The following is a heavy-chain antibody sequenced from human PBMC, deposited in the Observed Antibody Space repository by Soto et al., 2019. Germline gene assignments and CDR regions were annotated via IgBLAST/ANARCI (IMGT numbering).Heavy chain of an antibody. V-gene: IGHV1-18*01. CDR1: GYTFTSYG. Sequence: QVQLVQSGAEVKKPGASVKVSCKASGYTFTSYGISWVRQAPGQGLEWMGWISAYNGNTNYAQKLQGRVTMTTDTTTSTAYMELRSLRSDDTAVYYCARDRVLEWLLPDYYGMDVWGQGTTVTVSS. D-gene: IGHD3-3*01. J-gene: IGHJ6*02. CDR2: ISAYNGNT. CDR3: ARDRVLEWLLPDYYGMDV.